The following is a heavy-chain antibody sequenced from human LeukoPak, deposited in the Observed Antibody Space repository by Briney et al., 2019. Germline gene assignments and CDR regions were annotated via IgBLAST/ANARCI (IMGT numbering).Heavy chain of an antibody. CDR2: ISGSGGST. CDR3: AKGDSPYDP. V-gene: IGHV3-23*01. Sequence: GGSLRLSCAASGLTFSSYAMSWVRQAPGKGREWVSAISGSGGSTYYADSVKGPFTISRDNSKTSLYLQLNSLRAEDTAVYYCAKGDSPYDPWGQGTLVTVSS. J-gene: IGHJ5*02. D-gene: IGHD2-15*01. CDR1: GLTFSSYA.